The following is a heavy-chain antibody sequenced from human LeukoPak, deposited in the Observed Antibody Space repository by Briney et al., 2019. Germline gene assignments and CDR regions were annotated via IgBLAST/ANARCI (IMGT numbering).Heavy chain of an antibody. V-gene: IGHV4-34*01. J-gene: IGHJ4*02. CDR2: IYYSGST. D-gene: IGHD3-22*01. CDR3: ARDTSSYYYDSSGYE. CDR1: GGSFSGYY. Sequence: PSETLSLTCAVYGGSFSGYYWGWIRQPPGKGLEWIGSIYYSGSTYYNPSLKSRVTISVDTSKNQFSLKLSSVTAADTAVYYCARDTSSYYYDSSGYEWGQGTLVTVSS.